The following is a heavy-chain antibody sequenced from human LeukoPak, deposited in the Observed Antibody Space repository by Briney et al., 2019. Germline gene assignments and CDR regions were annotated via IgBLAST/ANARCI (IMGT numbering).Heavy chain of an antibody. CDR2: ISYTGGT. J-gene: IGHJ4*02. CDR1: GGSITSRNSY. Sequence: ASETLSLTCTVSGGSITSRNSYWGWIRQPPGRGLERIGTISYTGGTYYNPSLKSRVTISVDTSKNQFSLRLNSVAAAETAVYYCARGSVRGVITGFYFFDYWGQGTLVTVSS. CDR3: ARGSVRGVITGFYFFDY. D-gene: IGHD3-10*01. V-gene: IGHV4-39*07.